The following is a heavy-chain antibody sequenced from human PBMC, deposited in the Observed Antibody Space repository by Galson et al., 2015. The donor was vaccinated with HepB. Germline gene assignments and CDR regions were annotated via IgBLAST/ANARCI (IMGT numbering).Heavy chain of an antibody. J-gene: IGHJ3*02. CDR2: IKQDGSEK. CDR3: ARVVAVAGFGAFDI. CDR1: GFTFSSYW. D-gene: IGHD6-19*01. V-gene: IGHV3-7*03. Sequence: SLRLSCAASGFTFSSYWMSWVRQAPGKGLEWVANIKQDGSEKYYVDSVKGRFTISRDNAKNSLYLQMNSLRAEDTAVYYCARVVAVAGFGAFDIWGQGTMVTVSS.